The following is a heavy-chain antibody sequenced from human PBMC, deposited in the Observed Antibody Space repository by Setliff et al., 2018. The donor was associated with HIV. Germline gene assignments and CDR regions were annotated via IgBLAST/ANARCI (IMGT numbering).Heavy chain of an antibody. J-gene: IGHJ6*03. V-gene: IGHV3-21*01. CDR1: GFTFSIYS. CDR3: EKDWGSRLSYSFYYMDV. D-gene: IGHD3-16*01. CDR2: ISSISTYI. Sequence: GGSLRLSFAASGFTFSIYSFNWVRRSPGKGLEGVSSISSISTYIYYADSVKGRFTISRDNAKTSLYLQMNSLRTEDTAVYYCEKDWGSRLSYSFYYMDVWGRGTSVTVSS.